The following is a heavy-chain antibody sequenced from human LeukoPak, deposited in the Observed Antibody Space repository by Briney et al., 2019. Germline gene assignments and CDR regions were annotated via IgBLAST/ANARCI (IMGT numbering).Heavy chain of an antibody. V-gene: IGHV4-59*01. CDR2: IYYSGST. D-gene: IGHD1-26*01. Sequence: SETLSLTCTVSSGSISSYYWSWIRQPPGKGLEWIGYIYYSGSTNYNPSLKSRVTISVDTSKNQFSLKLSSVTAADTAVYYCARDSGSYYGGYYYYYGMDVWGQGTTVTVSS. CDR3: ARDSGSYYGGYYYYYGMDV. J-gene: IGHJ6*02. CDR1: SGSISSYY.